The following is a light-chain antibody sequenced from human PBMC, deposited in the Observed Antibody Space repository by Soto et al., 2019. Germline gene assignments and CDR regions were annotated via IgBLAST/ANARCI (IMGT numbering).Light chain of an antibody. Sequence: QSALTQPASVSGSPGQSITIACTGTSSDIGGYNFVSWYQQHPGKAPKLLIYDVGNRPSGVSNRFSGYKSGNTASLTISGLKAEDEAHYYCNSYRTVSTYVFGTGTKLTVL. CDR3: NSYRTVSTYV. CDR2: DVG. J-gene: IGLJ1*01. V-gene: IGLV2-14*01. CDR1: SSDIGGYNF.